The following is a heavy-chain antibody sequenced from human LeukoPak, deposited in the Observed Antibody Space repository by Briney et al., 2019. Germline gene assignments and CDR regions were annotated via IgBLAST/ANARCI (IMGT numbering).Heavy chain of an antibody. CDR1: GFTFSAFN. CDR2: IWPDGSNE. CDR3: ARELAV. Sequence: PGGSLRLSCAAAGFTFSAFNIHWVRQAPGKGLEWVAAIWPDGSNEYYANSVKGRFFISRDNSKNTLYLQMNSLRVDDTAVYYCARELAVWGQGTLVTVSS. V-gene: IGHV3-33*08. J-gene: IGHJ4*02.